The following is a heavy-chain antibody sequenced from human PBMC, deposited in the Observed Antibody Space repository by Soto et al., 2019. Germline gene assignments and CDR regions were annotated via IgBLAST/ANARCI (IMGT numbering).Heavy chain of an antibody. CDR2: ISYDGSER. CDR3: XXXXXXXXXXXXXXX. Sequence: QVHLVESGGGVVQPGRSLRLSCAASGFTFRANAMHWVRQAPGKGLEWVAVISYDGSERYYADSVKGRFTISRDNSKNTXYLQXXXXXXXXXXXXXXXXXXXXXXXXXXXXXXGQGTLVTVSS. J-gene: IGHJ4*02. CDR1: GFTFRANA. V-gene: IGHV3-30*04.